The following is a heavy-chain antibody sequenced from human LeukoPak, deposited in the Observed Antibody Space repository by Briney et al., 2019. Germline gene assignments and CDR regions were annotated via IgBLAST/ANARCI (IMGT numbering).Heavy chain of an antibody. V-gene: IGHV1-69*01. D-gene: IGHD6-19*01. CDR3: ARGPFSSGWYAKQFDY. Sequence: SVKVSCKASGGTFSSYAISWVRQAPRQGLEWMGGIIPIFGTANYAQKFQGRVTITADESTSTAYMELSSLRSEDTAVYYCARGPFSSGWYAKQFDYWGQGTLVTVSS. CDR2: IIPIFGTA. J-gene: IGHJ4*02. CDR1: GGTFSSYA.